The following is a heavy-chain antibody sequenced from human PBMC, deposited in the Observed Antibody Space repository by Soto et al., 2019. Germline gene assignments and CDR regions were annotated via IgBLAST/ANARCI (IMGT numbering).Heavy chain of an antibody. J-gene: IGHJ4*02. V-gene: IGHV4-39*01. CDR1: GGSISGSSDY. Sequence: SETLSLTCTVSGGSISGSSDYWGWIRQPPGRGLEWIGSVFYSGSTYYYPSLKSRVTISVDTSKNQFSLKLSSVTAADTAVYYCARHMSATNFDYWGQGTLVTVSS. CDR2: VFYSGST. D-gene: IGHD2-21*01. CDR3: ARHMSATNFDY.